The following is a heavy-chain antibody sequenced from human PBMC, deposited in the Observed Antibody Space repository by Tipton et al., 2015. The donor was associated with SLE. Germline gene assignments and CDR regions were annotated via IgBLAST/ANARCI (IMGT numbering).Heavy chain of an antibody. D-gene: IGHD3-9*01. V-gene: IGHV1-18*04. Sequence: QLVQSGAEVKKPGASVKVSCKASGYTFTDYFIHWVRQAPGQGLEWMGWISAYNDNTNYAEKFQDRVTMTTDTLTSTAYMEVRSLRSDDTAVYYCARDHSFDPSFYFDYWGQGTLVTVSS. CDR3: ARDHSFDPSFYFDY. J-gene: IGHJ4*02. CDR2: ISAYNDNT. CDR1: GYTFTDYF.